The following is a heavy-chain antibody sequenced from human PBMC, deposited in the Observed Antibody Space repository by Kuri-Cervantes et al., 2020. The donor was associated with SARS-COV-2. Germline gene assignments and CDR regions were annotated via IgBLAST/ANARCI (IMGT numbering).Heavy chain of an antibody. V-gene: IGHV4-39*01. Sequence: GSLRLSCSVSGGTVNSNTNYWAWLRQTPGKGLEWIGSIYYLGNAYYNPSLQSRVTISLDSSNNHFSLRLSSVTAADAAIYFCAKHVPQLSHDFWSCTNWFDPWGQGTLVTVSS. CDR1: GGTVNSNTNY. D-gene: IGHD3-3*01. J-gene: IGHJ5*02. CDR2: IYYLGNA. CDR3: AKHVPQLSHDFWSCTNWFDP.